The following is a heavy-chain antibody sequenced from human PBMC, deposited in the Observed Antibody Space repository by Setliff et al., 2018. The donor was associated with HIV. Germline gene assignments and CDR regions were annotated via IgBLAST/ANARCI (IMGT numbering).Heavy chain of an antibody. D-gene: IGHD2-15*01. CDR2: IYTSGST. Sequence: SETLSLTCTVSGGSISSGSYYWSWVRQPAGKGLEWIGHIYTSGSTNYNPSLRSRVTISVDTSKNQFSLKLSSVTAADTAVYYCARDRLYCSGGSCYSVGPNDVLDIWGQGTMVTVS. CDR3: ARDRLYCSGGSCYSVGPNDVLDI. V-gene: IGHV4-61*09. J-gene: IGHJ3*02. CDR1: GGSISSGSYY.